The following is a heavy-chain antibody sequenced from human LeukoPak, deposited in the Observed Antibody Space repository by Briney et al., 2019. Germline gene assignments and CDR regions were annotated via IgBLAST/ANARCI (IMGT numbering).Heavy chain of an antibody. CDR2: IYTSGST. Sequence: SETLSLTCTVSGGSISSGSYYWSWIRQPAGKGLEWIGRIYTSGSTNYNPSLKSRVTISVDTSKNQFSLKLSSVSAADTAVYYCAREGARYSGYDSWGQGTLVTVSS. J-gene: IGHJ4*02. D-gene: IGHD5-12*01. CDR3: AREGARYSGYDS. V-gene: IGHV4-61*02. CDR1: GGSISSGSYY.